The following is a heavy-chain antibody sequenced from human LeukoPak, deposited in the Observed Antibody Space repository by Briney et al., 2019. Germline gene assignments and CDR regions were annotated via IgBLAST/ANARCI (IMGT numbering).Heavy chain of an antibody. CDR3: ARDYWAYGSGSYYNADWFDP. D-gene: IGHD3-10*01. J-gene: IGHJ5*02. Sequence: ASVKVSCKASGYTFTGYYMHWVRQAPGQGLEWMGRINPNSGGTNYAQKFQGRVTMTRDTSISTAYMELSRLRPDDTAVYYCARDYWAYGSGSYYNADWFDPWGQGTLVTVSS. CDR2: INPNSGGT. V-gene: IGHV1-2*02. CDR1: GYTFTGYY.